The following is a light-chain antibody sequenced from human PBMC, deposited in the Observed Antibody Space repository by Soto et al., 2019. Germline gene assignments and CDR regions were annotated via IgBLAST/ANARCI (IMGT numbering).Light chain of an antibody. CDR3: QPYDSYPLT. V-gene: IGKV1-5*03. CDR1: QSISSW. J-gene: IGKJ4*01. Sequence: DIQMTQSPSTLSASVGDRVTITCRASQSISSWLAWYQQKPGKAPNLLIYKASSLESGVPSRFIGSGSGTEFTLTVSSLQPDDFATYYCQPYDSYPLTVGGGTKVEIK. CDR2: KAS.